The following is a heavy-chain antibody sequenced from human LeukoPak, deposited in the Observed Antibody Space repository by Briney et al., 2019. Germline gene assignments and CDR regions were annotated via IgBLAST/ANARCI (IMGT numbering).Heavy chain of an antibody. CDR2: IYYSGST. Sequence: PSETLSLTCTVSGGSISSYYWSWIRQPPGKGMEWIGYIYYSGSTNYNPSLKSRVTISVDTSKNQFSLKLSSVTAADSALYHCVREGTPGYYGSGSYFPFDYWGQGTLVTVSS. V-gene: IGHV4-59*01. D-gene: IGHD3-10*01. CDR1: GGSISSYY. J-gene: IGHJ4*02. CDR3: VREGTPGYYGSGSYFPFDY.